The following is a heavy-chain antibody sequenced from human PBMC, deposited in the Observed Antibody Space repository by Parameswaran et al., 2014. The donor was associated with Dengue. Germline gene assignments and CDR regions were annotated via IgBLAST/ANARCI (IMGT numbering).Heavy chain of an antibody. CDR2: ISTSGSTI. J-gene: IGHJ4*02. D-gene: IGHD1-7*01. CDR3: ARERTTYDY. Sequence: VRQAPGKGLEWVSYISTSGSTIYYADSVKGRFTISRDNAKNSLYLQMNSLRAEDTALYYCARERTTYDYWGQGTLVTVSS. V-gene: IGHV3-48*03.